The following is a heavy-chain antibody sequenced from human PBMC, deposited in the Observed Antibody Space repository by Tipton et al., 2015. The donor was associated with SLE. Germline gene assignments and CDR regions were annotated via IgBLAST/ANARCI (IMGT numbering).Heavy chain of an antibody. CDR2: TNPSGNT. Sequence: TLSLTCSVYGGSFSGYFWSWFRQPPGKGLEWIGRTNPSGNTNYNPSLKSRVTISVDTSNNQLSLKLTSVTAADTAVYYCARGAKERITLVRVRPYYFDNWGQGSLVTVSS. D-gene: IGHD3-10*01. V-gene: IGHV4-34*01. CDR1: GGSFSGYF. CDR3: ARGAKERITLVRVRPYYFDN. J-gene: IGHJ4*01.